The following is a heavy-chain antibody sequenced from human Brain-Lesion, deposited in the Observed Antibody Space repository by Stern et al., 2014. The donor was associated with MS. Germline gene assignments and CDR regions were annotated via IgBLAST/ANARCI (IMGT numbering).Heavy chain of an antibody. D-gene: IGHD3-10*01. CDR3: AKLWLGELPESPFDY. J-gene: IGHJ4*02. CDR2: IYYRGST. Sequence: LVESGPGLVKPSETLSLTCTVSGGSISSSSYYWGWIRQPPGKGLEWIGSIYYRGSTYYNPSLKSRVTISMDPPKNPFSLRPSSVTAADTAVYFCAKLWLGELPESPFDYWGQGTLVTVSS. CDR1: GGSISSSSYY. V-gene: IGHV4-39*01.